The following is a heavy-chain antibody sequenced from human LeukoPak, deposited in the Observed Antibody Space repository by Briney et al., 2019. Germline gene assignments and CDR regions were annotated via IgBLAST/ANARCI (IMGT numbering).Heavy chain of an antibody. D-gene: IGHD3-3*01. CDR1: GGSFSGYY. CDR3: ARMTIFGVDSLDY. V-gene: IGHV4-34*01. CDR2: INHSGST. J-gene: IGHJ4*02. Sequence: SETLSLTCAVYGGSFSGYYWSWIRQPPGKGLEWIGEINHSGSTNYNPSLKSRVTISVDTSKNQFSLKLSSVTAADTAVYYCARMTIFGVDSLDYWGQGTLVTVSS.